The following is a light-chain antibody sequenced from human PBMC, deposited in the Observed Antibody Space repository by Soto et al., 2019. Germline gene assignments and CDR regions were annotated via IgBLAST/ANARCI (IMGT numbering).Light chain of an antibody. Sequence: EIVLTHSPGTLSLSPCERATLSFSASESVDINLAWYQQKPGQAPRLLIYGASTRATDIPARFSGSGSGTEFTLTISSLQSEDFAVYYCQQYNNWPPWTFGQGTKVDNK. CDR1: ESVDIN. V-gene: IGKV3-15*01. CDR3: QQYNNWPPWT. J-gene: IGKJ1*01. CDR2: GAS.